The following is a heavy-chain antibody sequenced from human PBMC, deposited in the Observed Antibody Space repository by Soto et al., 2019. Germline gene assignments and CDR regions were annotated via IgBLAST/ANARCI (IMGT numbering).Heavy chain of an antibody. CDR1: GYTFASYG. V-gene: IGHV1-18*01. CDR3: ARDFRDSCRGTSCIYFDY. D-gene: IGHD2-2*01. J-gene: IGHJ4*02. CDR2: ISANSGDT. Sequence: ASVKVSCKASGYTFASYGFSWVRQAPGQGLEWVAWISANSGDTNSAQKFQDRVTLTTDTSTSTAYMDLRSLRSDDTAVYYCARDFRDSCRGTSCIYFDYWGQGTLVTVSS.